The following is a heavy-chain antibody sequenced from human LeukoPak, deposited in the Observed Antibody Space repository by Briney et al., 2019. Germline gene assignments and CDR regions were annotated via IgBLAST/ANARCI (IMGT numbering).Heavy chain of an antibody. J-gene: IGHJ3*02. CDR3: ARGKVVVITPDAFDI. Sequence: GSSVKVSCKASGGTFSTYAISWVRQAPGQGLEWMGGIIPISGTANYAQKLQGRVTITADESTSTAYMELSSLRFEDTAVYYCARGKVVVITPDAFDIWGQGTMVTVSS. D-gene: IGHD3-22*01. CDR1: GGTFSTYA. CDR2: IIPISGTA. V-gene: IGHV1-69*13.